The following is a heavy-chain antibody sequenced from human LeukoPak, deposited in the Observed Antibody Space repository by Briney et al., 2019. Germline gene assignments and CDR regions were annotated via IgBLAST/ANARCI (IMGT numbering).Heavy chain of an antibody. V-gene: IGHV3-48*02. CDR1: GFTFSDYT. J-gene: IGHJ4*02. CDR3: ARGEV. D-gene: IGHD1-26*01. CDR2: ISSSGTTM. Sequence: PGGSLRLSCAASGFTFSDYTMNWVRRAPGKGLEWVSYISSSGTTMFYADSVKGRFTISRDNAKNSLFLQMNSLRDEDTAVYYCARGEVWGQGTLVTVSS.